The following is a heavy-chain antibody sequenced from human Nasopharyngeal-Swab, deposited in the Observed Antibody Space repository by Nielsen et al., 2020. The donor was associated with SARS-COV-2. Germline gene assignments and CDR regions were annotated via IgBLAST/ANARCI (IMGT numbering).Heavy chain of an antibody. V-gene: IGHV5-51*01. CDR2: IYPGDSDT. CDR3: ARLEVVAGGPPDY. Sequence: GESLKISCKGSGYSFTSYWIGWVRQMPGKGLEWMGIIYPGDSDTRYSPSFHGQVTISADKSISTAYLQWSSLKASDPAMYYCARLEVVAGGPPDYWGQGTLVTVSS. D-gene: IGHD2-21*01. CDR1: GYSFTSYW. J-gene: IGHJ4*02.